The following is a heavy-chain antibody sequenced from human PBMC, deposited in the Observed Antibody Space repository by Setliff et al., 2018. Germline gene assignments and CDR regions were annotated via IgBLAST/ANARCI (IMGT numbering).Heavy chain of an antibody. D-gene: IGHD2-2*01. CDR3: VRGEMFSTSPRAD. V-gene: IGHV3-21*01. CDR2: IGTSSSYI. Sequence: GGSLRLSCAASGFTFSTYSMNWVRQAPGKGLEWVSSIGTSSSYIYYADSVKGRFTISRDNAKNSLYLQMNSLRAEDTAVYYCVRGEMFSTSPRADWGQGTQVTVSS. J-gene: IGHJ4*02. CDR1: GFTFSTYS.